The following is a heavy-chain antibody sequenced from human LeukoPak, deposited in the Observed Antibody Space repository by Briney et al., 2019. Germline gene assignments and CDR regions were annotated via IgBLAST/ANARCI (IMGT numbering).Heavy chain of an antibody. V-gene: IGHV3-74*01. D-gene: IGHD5-24*01. Sequence: GGSLRLSCATSGFTLSLAWMHWVRQAPSKGLEWVSRIKYDGSYTNYADSVKGRFTISRDNARNTLSLHMISLRAEDTAVYFCVRDGDAYNFDFWGQGVLVTVSS. CDR1: GFTLSLAW. CDR3: VRDGDAYNFDF. CDR2: IKYDGSYT. J-gene: IGHJ4*02.